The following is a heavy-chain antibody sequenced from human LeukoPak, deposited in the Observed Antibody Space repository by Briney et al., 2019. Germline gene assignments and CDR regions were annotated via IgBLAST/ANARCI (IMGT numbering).Heavy chain of an antibody. V-gene: IGHV3-20*04. D-gene: IGHD3-3*01. CDR2: INWNGGST. Sequence: GGSLRLSCAASGFTFSSYGMSWVRQAPGKGLEWVSGINWNGGSTGYADSVKGRFTISRDNAKNSLYLQMNSLRAEDTALYYCARDDNAYFWSGYSYWGQGTLVIVSS. CDR1: GFTFSSYG. CDR3: ARDDNAYFWSGYSY. J-gene: IGHJ4*02.